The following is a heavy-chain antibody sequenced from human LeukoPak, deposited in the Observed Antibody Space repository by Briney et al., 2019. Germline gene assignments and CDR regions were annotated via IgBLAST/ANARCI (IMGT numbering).Heavy chain of an antibody. Sequence: PGGSLRLSCAASGFTFSSYGMSWVRQAPGKGLEWVSAISGSGGSTYYADSVKGRFTISRDNSKNTLYLQMNSLRAEDTAVYFCARGGVGGWFRYYFDYWGQGTLVTVSS. D-gene: IGHD6-19*01. CDR1: GFTFSSYG. J-gene: IGHJ4*02. CDR2: ISGSGGST. V-gene: IGHV3-23*01. CDR3: ARGGVGGWFRYYFDY.